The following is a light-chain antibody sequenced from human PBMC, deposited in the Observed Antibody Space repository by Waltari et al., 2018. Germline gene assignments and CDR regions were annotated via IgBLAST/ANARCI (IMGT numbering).Light chain of an antibody. J-gene: IGKJ2*01. V-gene: IGKV2-30*02. CDR2: HVS. CDR1: RSLVHSDGKTR. CDR3: AQTTFWPHT. Sequence: DVVLTQFPLSLPVSLGQPASISCRSSRSLVHSDGKTRLAWFHHRPGQSPRRLIYHVSKRESGVPDRCSGSGSDTGFTLRITRVEAEDVGIYYCAQTTFWPHTFGQGTKLEI.